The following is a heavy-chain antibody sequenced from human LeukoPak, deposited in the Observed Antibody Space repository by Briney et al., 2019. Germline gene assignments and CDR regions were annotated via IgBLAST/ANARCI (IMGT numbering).Heavy chain of an antibody. CDR1: GGSFSGYY. CDR2: INHSGST. D-gene: IGHD6-19*01. CDR3: ARHEQWLVRAFDI. V-gene: IGHV4-34*01. Sequence: SETLSLTCAVYGGSFSGYYWSWIRQPPGKGLEWIGEINHSGSTNYNPSLKSRVTISVDTSKNQFSLKLSSVTAADTAVYYCARHEQWLVRAFDIWGKGTTVTVSS. J-gene: IGHJ6*04.